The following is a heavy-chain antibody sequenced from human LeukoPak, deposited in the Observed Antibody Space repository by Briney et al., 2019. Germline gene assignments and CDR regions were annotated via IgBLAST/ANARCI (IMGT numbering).Heavy chain of an antibody. J-gene: IGHJ4*02. V-gene: IGHV1-18*01. D-gene: IGHD2-2*01. CDR2: ISAYNGNT. CDR3: ARNVVVPAAIGSYFDY. CDR1: GYTFTSYG. Sequence: ASVKVSCKASGYTFTSYGISWVRQAPGQGLEWMGWISAYNGNTNYAQKLQGRVTMTTGTSTSTAYMELRSLRSDDTAVYYCARNVVVPAAIGSYFDYWGQGTLVTVSS.